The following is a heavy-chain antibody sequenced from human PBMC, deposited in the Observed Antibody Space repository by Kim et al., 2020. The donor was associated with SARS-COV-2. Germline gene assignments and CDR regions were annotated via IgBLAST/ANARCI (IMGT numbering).Heavy chain of an antibody. CDR3: ARLDSSGYYFIDY. CDR1: GGSFSGYY. Sequence: SETLSLTCAVFGGSFSGYYWSWTRQPPGKGLGWIGEINHSGSTNYNPSLKSRVTISVDTSKNQFSLKLSFVTAADTAVYYCARLDSSGYYFIDYWGQGTLVTVSS. CDR2: INHSGST. J-gene: IGHJ4*02. V-gene: IGHV4-34*01. D-gene: IGHD3-22*01.